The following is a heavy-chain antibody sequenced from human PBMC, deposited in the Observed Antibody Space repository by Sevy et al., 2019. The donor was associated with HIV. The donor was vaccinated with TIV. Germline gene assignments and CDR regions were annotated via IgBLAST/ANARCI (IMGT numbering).Heavy chain of an antibody. J-gene: IGHJ4*02. CDR1: GFTFSDYG. D-gene: IGHD3-22*01. V-gene: IGHV3-33*08. CDR3: ASGPYYYDSSGYFDQ. CDR2: IWYDGNNT. Sequence: GGSLRLSCAASGFTFSDYGMHWVRQAPGKGLEWVALIWYDGNNTSYADSVKGRFTISRDNSKNTLYLQMNSLRAEDTAVYYCASGPYYYDSSGYFDQWGQGTLVTVSS.